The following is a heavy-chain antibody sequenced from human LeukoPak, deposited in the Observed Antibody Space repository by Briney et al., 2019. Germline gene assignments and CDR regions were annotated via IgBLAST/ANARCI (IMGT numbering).Heavy chain of an antibody. J-gene: IGHJ4*02. CDR3: SRRWGGYSGGPDHLYFDF. V-gene: IGHV3-53*01. CDR2: IYSGGNT. D-gene: IGHD5-12*01. Sequence: GSLRLSCAASGFIVSINHMTWVRHVPGKGLEWVSAIYSGGNTYYADSVRGRFTISRDDSKNTLYLQMNSLRAEDTAVYYCSRRWGGYSGGPDHLYFDFWGQGALVTVSS. CDR1: GFIVSINH.